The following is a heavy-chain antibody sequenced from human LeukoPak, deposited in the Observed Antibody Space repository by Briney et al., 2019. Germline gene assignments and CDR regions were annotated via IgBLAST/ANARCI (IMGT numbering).Heavy chain of an antibody. CDR2: INPNSGGT. V-gene: IGHV1-2*02. CDR1: GYPFTGYY. Sequence: ASVKVSCKASGYPFTGYYLHWVRQAPGQGLEWMGWINPNSGGTNYAQKFQGRVTMTRDTSISTAYMELSRLRSDDTAVYYCARHFHPGSSSWYFDLWGRGTLVTVSS. J-gene: IGHJ2*01. D-gene: IGHD6-13*01. CDR3: ARHFHPGSSSWYFDL.